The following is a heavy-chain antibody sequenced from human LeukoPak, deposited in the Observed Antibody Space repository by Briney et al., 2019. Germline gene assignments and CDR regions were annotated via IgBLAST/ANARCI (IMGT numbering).Heavy chain of an antibody. Sequence: GGSLRPSCVASGFNFSKNDMHWVRQTTERGLEWVSAIGVAGDTYYADPVKGRFTISRENGKNSVYLQMNSLRAGDTAVYFCAKAFDYNGLRGEGGSFDCWGQGALVTVSS. V-gene: IGHV3-13*01. CDR3: AKAFDYNGLRGEGGSFDC. CDR1: GFNFSKND. CDR2: IGVAGDT. D-gene: IGHD4-11*01. J-gene: IGHJ4*02.